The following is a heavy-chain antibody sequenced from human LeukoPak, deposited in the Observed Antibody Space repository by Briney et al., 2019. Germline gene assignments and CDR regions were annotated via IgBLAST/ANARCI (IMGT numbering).Heavy chain of an antibody. Sequence: EGSLRLSCAASGFTFSSYGMHWVRQAPGKGLEWVSLIWYDGSNKYYADSVKGRFTISRDNSKNTLYLQMNSLRAEDTAVYYCARDWGKGDYWGQGTLVTVSS. CDR3: ARDWGKGDY. CDR2: IWYDGSNK. V-gene: IGHV3-33*01. J-gene: IGHJ4*02. CDR1: GFTFSSYG. D-gene: IGHD3-16*01.